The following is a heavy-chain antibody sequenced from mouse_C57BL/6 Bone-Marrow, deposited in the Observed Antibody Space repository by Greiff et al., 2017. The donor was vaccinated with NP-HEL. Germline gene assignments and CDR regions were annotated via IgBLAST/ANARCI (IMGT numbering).Heavy chain of an antibody. Sequence: VQLQQSGAELVRPGASVKLSCTASGFNIKDYYMHWVKQRPEQGLEWIGRIDPEDGDTEYAPKFQGKATMTADTSSNTAYLQLSSLTSEDTAVYYCTKIYYDPAWFAYWGQGTLVTVSA. CDR2: IDPEDGDT. CDR3: TKIYYDPAWFAY. J-gene: IGHJ3*01. V-gene: IGHV14-1*01. CDR1: GFNIKDYY. D-gene: IGHD2-4*01.